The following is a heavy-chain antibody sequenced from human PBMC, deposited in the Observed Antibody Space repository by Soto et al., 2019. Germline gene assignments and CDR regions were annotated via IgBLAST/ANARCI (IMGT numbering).Heavy chain of an antibody. J-gene: IGHJ6*02. CDR3: AREGPLGYCSGGSCSDYYYGMDV. Sequence: ASVKVSCKGAGYTFSNYYMHWVRQAPGQGLEWMGIINPSGGSTSYAQKFQGRVTMTRDTSTSTVYMELSSLRSEDTAVYYCAREGPLGYCSGGSCSDYYYGMDVWGQGTTVTVSS. CDR1: GYTFSNYY. V-gene: IGHV1-46*01. CDR2: INPSGGST. D-gene: IGHD2-15*01.